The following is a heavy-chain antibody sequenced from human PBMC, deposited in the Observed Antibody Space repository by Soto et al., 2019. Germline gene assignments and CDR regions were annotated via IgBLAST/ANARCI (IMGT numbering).Heavy chain of an antibody. D-gene: IGHD6-6*01. CDR3: ARGTIAASGGYYGMDF. V-gene: IGHV1-8*01. CDR2: MNPNSGNT. Sequence: ASVKVSFKASRYTFTSYDINSVRQAAGQGLEWMGWMNPNSGNTGYAQKFQCRVSMTSNTSKSTAYMEMSNLNSEETAVYSCARGTIAASGGYYGMDFWGQGTTVTVSS. J-gene: IGHJ6*02. CDR1: RYTFTSYD.